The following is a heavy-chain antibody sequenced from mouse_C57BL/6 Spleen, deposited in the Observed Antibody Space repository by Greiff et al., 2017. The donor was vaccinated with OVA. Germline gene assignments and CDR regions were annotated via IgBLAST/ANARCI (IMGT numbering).Heavy chain of an antibody. CDR3: ARGERLPNYYAMDY. CDR1: GFTFSDYG. CDR2: ISSGSSTI. Sequence: EVKLMESGGGLVKPGGSLKLSCAASGFTFSDYGMHWVRQAPEKGLEWVAYISSGSSTIYYADTVKGRFTISRDNDKNTLFLQMTSLRSEDTTMYYCARGERLPNYYAMDYWGQGTSVTVSS. V-gene: IGHV5-17*01. D-gene: IGHD2-2*01. J-gene: IGHJ4*01.